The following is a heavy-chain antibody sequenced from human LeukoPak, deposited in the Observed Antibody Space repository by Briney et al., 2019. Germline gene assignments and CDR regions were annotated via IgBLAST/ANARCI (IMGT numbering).Heavy chain of an antibody. J-gene: IGHJ5*02. Sequence: PGGSLRLSCAGAGFSFEDFGMTWVRQAPGKGLEWVSTISWNGYSTGYTDSVRGRFTISRDNAKNSLYLQLSSLRAEDTALYYCARRLEPSTSYYDDPLNWFDPWGQGTLVTVSS. CDR3: ARRLEPSTSYYDDPLNWFDP. CDR2: ISWNGYST. CDR1: GFSFEDFG. D-gene: IGHD3-10*01. V-gene: IGHV3-20*04.